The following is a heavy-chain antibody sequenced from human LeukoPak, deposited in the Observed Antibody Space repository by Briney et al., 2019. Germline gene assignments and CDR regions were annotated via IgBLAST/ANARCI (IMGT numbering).Heavy chain of an antibody. CDR3: AKDIYRGLDMATRPDY. J-gene: IGHJ4*02. D-gene: IGHD5-24*01. CDR2: ISGDADST. V-gene: IGHV3-43*02. CDR1: GFTFDDYA. Sequence: PGGSLRLSCAASGFTFDDYAMHWVRQAPGKGLEWVSLISGDADSTYYADSVKGRFTISRDDSKNSLYLQMNSLRTEDTAFYYCAKDIYRGLDMATRPDYWGQGTLVTVSS.